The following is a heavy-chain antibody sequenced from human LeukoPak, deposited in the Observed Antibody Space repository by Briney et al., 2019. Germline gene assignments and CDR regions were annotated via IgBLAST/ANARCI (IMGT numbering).Heavy chain of an antibody. Sequence: GGSLRLSCAASGFTLNIYNMNWVRQAPGKGLEWVSAISGSGTKTYYADSVRGRFTISRDNSKNTLSLQMSRLRAEDPAVYYCAKAEWELLSYFDYWGQGMLVIVSS. J-gene: IGHJ4*02. CDR3: AKAEWELLSYFDY. CDR1: GFTLNIYN. D-gene: IGHD1-26*01. V-gene: IGHV3-23*01. CDR2: ISGSGTKT.